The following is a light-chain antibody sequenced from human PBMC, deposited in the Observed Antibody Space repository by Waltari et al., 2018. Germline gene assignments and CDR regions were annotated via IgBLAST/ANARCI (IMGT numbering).Light chain of an antibody. CDR2: PNN. J-gene: IGLJ2*01. Sequence: QSVLTHPPSASGTPGPRVTISCSGSSPNIGSNYVYWYQQLPGTAPKLRIYPNNQRPTGVPDRFSGSKSGTSASLAITGLRSEDEADYYCAAWDDSLRVVFGGGTKLTVL. V-gene: IGLV1-47*01. CDR3: AAWDDSLRVV. CDR1: SPNIGSNY.